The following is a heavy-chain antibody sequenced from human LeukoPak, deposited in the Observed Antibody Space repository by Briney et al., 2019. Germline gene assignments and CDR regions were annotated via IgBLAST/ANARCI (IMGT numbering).Heavy chain of an antibody. J-gene: IGHJ4*02. Sequence: PGGSLRLSCAASGFTFSSDAMHWVRQAPSKGLEWVAIILSDGRNKYYADSVKGRFTISRDNSKNTLYLQMNSLRAEDTALYYCAKDRRNSWTTDYWGQGTLVTVSS. CDR2: ILSDGRNK. V-gene: IGHV3-30*18. CDR1: GFTFSSDA. D-gene: IGHD6-13*01. CDR3: AKDRRNSWTTDY.